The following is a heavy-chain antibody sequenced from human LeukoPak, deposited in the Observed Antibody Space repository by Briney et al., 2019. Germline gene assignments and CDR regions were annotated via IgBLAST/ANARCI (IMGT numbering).Heavy chain of an antibody. CDR3: AKRGVVIRVLLVGFHKEAYYFDS. CDR1: GITLSNYA. D-gene: IGHD3-10*01. V-gene: IGHV3-23*01. Sequence: GGSLRLSCAVSGITLSNYAMTWVRQAPGKGLEWVAGISGSGGGTNYADSVKGRFTISRDNYKNTLYLQMNSLGAEDTAVYFCAKRGVVIRVLLVGFHKEAYYFDSWGQGALVTVSS. CDR2: ISGSGGGT. J-gene: IGHJ4*02.